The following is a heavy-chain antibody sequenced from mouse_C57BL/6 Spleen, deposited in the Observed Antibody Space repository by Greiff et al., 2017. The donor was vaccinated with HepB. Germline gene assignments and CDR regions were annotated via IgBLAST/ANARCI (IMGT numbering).Heavy chain of an antibody. CDR2: IDPSDSYT. Sequence: QVQLQQPGAELVMPGASVKLSCKASGYTFTSYWMHWVKQRPGQGLEWIGEIDPSDSYTNYNLKFKGKSTLTVDKSSSTAYMQLSSLTSEDSAVYYCASGGGQLDYWGQGTTLTVSS. CDR3: ASGGGQLDY. J-gene: IGHJ2*01. D-gene: IGHD3-3*01. V-gene: IGHV1-69*01. CDR1: GYTFTSYW.